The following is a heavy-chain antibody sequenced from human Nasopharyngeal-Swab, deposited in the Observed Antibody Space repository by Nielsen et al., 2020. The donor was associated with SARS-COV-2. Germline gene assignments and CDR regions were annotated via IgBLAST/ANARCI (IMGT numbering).Heavy chain of an antibody. CDR2: ISSCSSYI. Sequence: GALRLSWAASGFTFSSYSMNWVRQAPGKGLEWVSSISSCSSYIYYADSVKGRFTISSDNAKNSLYLQMNSLRAEDTAVYYCARLSGSSWDFDLWGRGTLVTVSS. J-gene: IGHJ2*01. V-gene: IGHV3-21*01. CDR3: ARLSGSSWDFDL. D-gene: IGHD6-13*01. CDR1: GFTFSSYS.